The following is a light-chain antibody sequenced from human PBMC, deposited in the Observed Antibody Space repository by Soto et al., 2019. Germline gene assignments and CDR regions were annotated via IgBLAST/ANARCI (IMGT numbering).Light chain of an antibody. CDR1: TGAVTKGFS. CDR3: LLWYGAAYF. Sequence: QAVVTQEPSLTVSPGGTATLTCASSTGAVTKGFSPNWLQQRPGQPPRALIYSINKTHSWTPARFSGSLLGGKAALTLSGVQPEDEAVYVCLLWYGAAYFFGTGTKV. CDR2: SIN. V-gene: IGLV7-43*01. J-gene: IGLJ1*01.